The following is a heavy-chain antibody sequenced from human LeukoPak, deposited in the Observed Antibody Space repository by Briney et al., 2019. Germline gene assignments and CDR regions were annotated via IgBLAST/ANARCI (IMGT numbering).Heavy chain of an antibody. D-gene: IGHD2-15*01. J-gene: IGHJ4*02. CDR1: GYSFTSYW. Sequence: GESLKISCKGSGYSFTSYWIGWVRQMPGKGLEWMGIIYPGDSDTRYSPSFQGQVTISADKSISTAYLQWSSLKASDTAMYYCARPYCSGGSSYSGYFDYWGQGTLVTVSS. CDR3: ARPYCSGGSSYSGYFDY. CDR2: IYPGDSDT. V-gene: IGHV5-51*01.